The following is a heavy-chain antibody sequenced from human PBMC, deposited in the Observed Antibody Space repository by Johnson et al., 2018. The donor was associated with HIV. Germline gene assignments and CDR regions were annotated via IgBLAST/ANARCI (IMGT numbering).Heavy chain of an antibody. V-gene: IGHV3-30*04. CDR2: ISYDGSNK. CDR3: AKEGTYYNFWSGYPKGDDFDI. D-gene: IGHD3-3*01. Sequence: QMLLVESGGGLVKPGGSLRLFCAASGFTFSSYAMHWVRQAPGKGLEWVAVISYDGSNKYYADSVKGRFTISRDNSKNTLYLQMNSLRAEDTAVYYCAKEGTYYNFWSGYPKGDDFDIWGQGTMVTVSS. CDR1: GFTFSSYA. J-gene: IGHJ3*02.